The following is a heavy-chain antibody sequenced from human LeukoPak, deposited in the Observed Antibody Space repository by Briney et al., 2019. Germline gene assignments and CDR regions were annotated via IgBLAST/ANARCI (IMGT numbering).Heavy chain of an antibody. V-gene: IGHV3-48*04. CDR2: ISSSAGTI. J-gene: IGHJ3*02. Sequence: GGSLRLSCAASGFTFSSYSMNWVRQAPGKGLEWVSYISSSAGTIYYADSVKGRFTISRDNAKNSLYLQMNSLRAEDTAVYYCARDASSGSDDAFDIWGQGTMVTVSS. D-gene: IGHD3-22*01. CDR1: GFTFSSYS. CDR3: ARDASSGSDDAFDI.